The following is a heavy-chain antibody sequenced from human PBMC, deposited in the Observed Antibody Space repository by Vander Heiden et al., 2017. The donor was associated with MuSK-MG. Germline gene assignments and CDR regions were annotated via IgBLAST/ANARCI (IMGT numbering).Heavy chain of an antibody. CDR2: IYSGGST. J-gene: IGHJ6*04. Sequence: DVRRAEAGGGLIQPAGSLSLSCAASVFTVSSNYMSWVRPGPGKVLWWVSVIYSGGSTYYADTVKGRFTITRDNSKNTLYLQMSSLRSEDTAVYYCAARGSSSCYCWLAQWGKGTTVTVSS. V-gene: IGHV3-53*01. CDR3: AARGSSSCYCWLAQ. CDR1: VFTVSSNY. D-gene: IGHD6-13*01.